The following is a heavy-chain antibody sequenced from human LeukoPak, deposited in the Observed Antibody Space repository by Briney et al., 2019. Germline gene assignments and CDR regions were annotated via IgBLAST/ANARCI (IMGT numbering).Heavy chain of an antibody. CDR1: GFTFSSYS. CDR2: IRSGGSPI. D-gene: IGHD3-10*01. V-gene: IGHV3-48*04. J-gene: IGHJ4*02. CDR3: ARDRGSSFDY. Sequence: GGSLRLSCAASGFTFSSYSMNWVRQAPGKGLEWVSYIRSGGSPIYYADSVKGRFTISRDNAKNSLYLQMNSLRAEDTAVYYCARDRGSSFDYWGQGTLVTVSS.